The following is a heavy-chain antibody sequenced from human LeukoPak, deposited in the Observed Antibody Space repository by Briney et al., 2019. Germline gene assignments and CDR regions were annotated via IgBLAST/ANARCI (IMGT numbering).Heavy chain of an antibody. CDR1: GGTFSSYA. CDR2: ITPSGGST. Sequence: ASVKVSCKASGGTFSSYAISWVRQAPGQGLEWMGIITPSGGSTSYAQKFQGRVTMTRDTSTSTVYMELSSLRSEDTAVYYCARRDSSGFTFDYWGQGTLVTVSS. J-gene: IGHJ4*02. D-gene: IGHD3-22*01. CDR3: ARRDSSGFTFDY. V-gene: IGHV1-46*01.